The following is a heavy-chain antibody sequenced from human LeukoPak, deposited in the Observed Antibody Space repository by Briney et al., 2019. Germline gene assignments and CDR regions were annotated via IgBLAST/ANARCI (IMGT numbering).Heavy chain of an antibody. CDR2: INPSGGST. J-gene: IGHJ4*02. Sequence: GASVKVSCKASVYIFTSYYMHWVRQAPGQGLEWMGIINPSGGSTSYAQKFQGRVTMTRDTSTSTVYMELSSLRSEDTAVYYCARGATYGGSSWPDDYWGQGTLVTVSS. CDR1: VYIFTSYY. D-gene: IGHD6-13*01. CDR3: ARGATYGGSSWPDDY. V-gene: IGHV1-46*03.